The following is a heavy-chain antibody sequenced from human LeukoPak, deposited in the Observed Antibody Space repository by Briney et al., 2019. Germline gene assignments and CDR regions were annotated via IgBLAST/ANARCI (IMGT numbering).Heavy chain of an antibody. D-gene: IGHD5-18*01. CDR1: GFRFSSFE. CDR3: ARGASWIQLWQFDH. J-gene: IGHJ4*02. V-gene: IGHV3-48*03. CDR2: ISSGGRTM. Sequence: GSLRLSCAASGFRFSSFEMNWVRLAPGKGLEWVSYISSGGRTMYYADSVKGRFTISRDNAKDSLYLQMNSLGAEDTGVYFCARGASWIQLWQFDHWGQGTQVTVSS.